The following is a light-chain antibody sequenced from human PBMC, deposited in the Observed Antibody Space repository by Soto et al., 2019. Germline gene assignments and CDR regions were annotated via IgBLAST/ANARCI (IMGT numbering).Light chain of an antibody. CDR3: QQNKDWPGT. J-gene: IGKJ1*01. Sequence: EIVMTQSPATLSVSPGERATLSCRASQSVSSYLAFYQQKPGQAPRLLIYDASTRATGIPVRFSGSGSGTEFTLTISSLQSEDFGVYYCQQNKDWPGTFGQGTKVDI. V-gene: IGKV3-15*01. CDR1: QSVSSY. CDR2: DAS.